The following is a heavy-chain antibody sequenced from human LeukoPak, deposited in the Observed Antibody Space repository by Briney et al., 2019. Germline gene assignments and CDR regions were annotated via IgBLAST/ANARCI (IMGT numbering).Heavy chain of an antibody. Sequence: GGSLRLSCAGSGFIFDDYAINWVRQAPGMGLEWVSAITGSSGVTFYTDSVKGRFTISRDNSKNMVYLQMGSLRADDTAVYYCAREQVVVGRGYYGMDVWGQGTTVTVSS. CDR2: ITGSSGVT. CDR3: AREQVVVGRGYYGMDV. D-gene: IGHD2-2*01. CDR1: GFIFDDYA. V-gene: IGHV3-23*01. J-gene: IGHJ6*02.